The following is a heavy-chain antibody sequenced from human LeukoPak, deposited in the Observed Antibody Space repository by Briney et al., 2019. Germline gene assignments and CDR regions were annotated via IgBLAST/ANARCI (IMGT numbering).Heavy chain of an antibody. CDR2: MRYDGSNT. D-gene: IGHD2-15*01. V-gene: IGHV3-30*02. Sequence: GGSLRLSCAASGFTFSNYGMHWVRQAPGKGLEWLAFMRYDGSNTHYADSVKGRFTISRDNSKNTLFLQMNSLRPEDTAVYYCANLDPYCSGGRCPWGQGTLVSVSS. J-gene: IGHJ5*02. CDR3: ANLDPYCSGGRCP. CDR1: GFTFSNYG.